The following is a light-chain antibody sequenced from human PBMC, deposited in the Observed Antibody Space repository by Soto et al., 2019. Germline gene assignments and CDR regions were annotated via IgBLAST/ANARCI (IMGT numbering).Light chain of an antibody. J-gene: IGKJ4*01. CDR1: QSVSSNY. CDR2: GAS. Sequence: EIVLTQSPGTLSLSPGERATLSCRASQSVSSNYLAWYQQKPGQSPRLLIYGASSRATGIPDRFSGSGSATDFTLTISRREPEDFAVYYCQQYGTSPPLTFGGGTKVEIK. CDR3: QQYGTSPPLT. V-gene: IGKV3-20*01.